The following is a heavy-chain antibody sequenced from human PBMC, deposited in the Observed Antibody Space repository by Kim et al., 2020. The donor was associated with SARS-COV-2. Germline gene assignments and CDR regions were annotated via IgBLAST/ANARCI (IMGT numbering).Heavy chain of an antibody. CDR1: GGSISSYY. J-gene: IGHJ6*01. D-gene: IGHD6-13*01. CDR3: ARGFYQQLVLSTYYYYYG. CDR2: IYYSGST. Sequence: SETLSLTCTVSGGSISSYYWSWIRQPPGKGLEWIGYIYYSGSTNYNPSLKSRVTISVDTSKNQFSLKLSSVTAADTAVYYCARGFYQQLVLSTYYYYYG. V-gene: IGHV4-59*13.